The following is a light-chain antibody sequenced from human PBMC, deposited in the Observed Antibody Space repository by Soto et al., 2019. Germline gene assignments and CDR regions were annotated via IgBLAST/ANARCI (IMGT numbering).Light chain of an antibody. Sequence: EIVLTQSPGTLSLSPGERATASCRASQSVSNNYLAWYQQKPGQAPRLLIYGASNRATGIPDRFSGSGSGTDFTLTISRLEPEDFALYYCQHYAHNSPITFGQGTRLEI. J-gene: IGKJ5*01. V-gene: IGKV3-20*01. CDR3: QHYAHNSPIT. CDR2: GAS. CDR1: QSVSNNY.